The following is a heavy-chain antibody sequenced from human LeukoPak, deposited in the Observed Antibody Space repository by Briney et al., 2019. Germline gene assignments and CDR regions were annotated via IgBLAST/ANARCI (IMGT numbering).Heavy chain of an antibody. J-gene: IGHJ3*02. Sequence: PSETLSLTCAVYGGSFSGYYWSWIRQPPGKGLEWIGEINHSGSTNYNPSLKSRVTISVDTSKNQFSLKLSSVNAADTAVYYCARGLGNYYSIWGQGTMVTVSS. CDR1: GGSFSGYY. D-gene: IGHD2-21*01. CDR3: ARGLGNYYSI. V-gene: IGHV4-34*01. CDR2: INHSGST.